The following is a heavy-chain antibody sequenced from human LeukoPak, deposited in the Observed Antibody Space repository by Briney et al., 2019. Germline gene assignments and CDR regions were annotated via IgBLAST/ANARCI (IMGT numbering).Heavy chain of an antibody. V-gene: IGHV3-23*01. CDR3: AKDLGRDGSEIFDY. Sequence: GGSLRLSCAASAFTFSSYAMSWVRQAPGKGLEWDSTINISGGSAYYADSVKGRFTISRDNSKNTLYLQMNNLRAEDTAVYYCAKDLGRDGSEIFDYWGQGTLVTVSS. D-gene: IGHD5-24*01. CDR1: AFTFSSYA. CDR2: INISGGSA. J-gene: IGHJ4*02.